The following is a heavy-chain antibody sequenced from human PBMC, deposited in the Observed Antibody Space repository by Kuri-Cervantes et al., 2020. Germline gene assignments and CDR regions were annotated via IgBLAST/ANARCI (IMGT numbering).Heavy chain of an antibody. CDR1: GGSISSGSYY. CDR3: ARHDQEYNWFDP. V-gene: IGHV4-61*02. D-gene: IGHD3-10*01. Sequence: SCTVSGGSISSGSYYWSWIRQPAGKGLEWIGRIYTSGSTNYNPSLKSRVTISVDTSKNQFSLKLSSVTAADTAVYYCARHDQEYNWFDPWGQGTLVTVSS. CDR2: IYTSGST. J-gene: IGHJ5*02.